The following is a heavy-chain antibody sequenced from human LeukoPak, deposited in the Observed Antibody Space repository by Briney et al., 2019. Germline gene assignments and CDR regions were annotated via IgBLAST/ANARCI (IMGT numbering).Heavy chain of an antibody. CDR1: GGSISSYY. Sequence: SERLSLTCTVSGGSISSYYWSWIRQPPGKGLEWIGYIYYSGSTNYNPSLKSRVTISVDTSKNQFSLKLSSVTAADTAVYYCARSEGYSYGFLDYWGQGTLVTVSS. CDR2: IYYSGST. V-gene: IGHV4-59*01. D-gene: IGHD5-18*01. J-gene: IGHJ4*02. CDR3: ARSEGYSYGFLDY.